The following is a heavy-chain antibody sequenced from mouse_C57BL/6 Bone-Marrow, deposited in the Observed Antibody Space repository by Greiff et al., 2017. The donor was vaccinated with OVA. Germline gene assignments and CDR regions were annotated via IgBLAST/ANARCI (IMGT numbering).Heavy chain of an antibody. J-gene: IGHJ4*01. D-gene: IGHD2-4*01. CDR2: IYPGSGNT. Sequence: VQLQQSGAELVRPGASVKLSCKASGYTFTDYYINWVKQRPGQGLEWIARIYPGSGNTYYNEKFKGQATLTAEKSSSTAYMQLSSLTSEDSAVYFCAREEYDYDVRAMDYWGQGTSVTVSS. CDR1: GYTFTDYY. CDR3: AREEYDYDVRAMDY. V-gene: IGHV1-76*01.